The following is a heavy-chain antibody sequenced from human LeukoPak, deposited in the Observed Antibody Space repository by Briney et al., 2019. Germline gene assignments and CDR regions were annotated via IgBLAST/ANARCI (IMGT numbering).Heavy chain of an antibody. Sequence: PGRSLRLFWAAYGFTISSYWMHWVHHAPGNGLEWVLLIYIGRSTLYSDTVNGRFPISTDNSKSTLYRQIYGLRVEDTTVYHCAIDSVGLEKIDDWGQGTLVTVSS. CDR1: GFTISSYW. CDR3: AIDSVGLEKIDD. CDR2: IYIGRST. J-gene: IGHJ4*02. D-gene: IGHD3/OR15-3a*01. V-gene: IGHV3-66*02.